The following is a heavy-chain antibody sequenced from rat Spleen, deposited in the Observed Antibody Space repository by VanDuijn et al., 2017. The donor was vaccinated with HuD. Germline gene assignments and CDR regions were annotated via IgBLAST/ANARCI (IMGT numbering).Heavy chain of an antibody. CDR1: GYSITSNY. CDR2: INSAGST. CDR3: SRSLGRVYNNYFDY. V-gene: IGHV3-1*01. D-gene: IGHD1-10*01. Sequence: EVQLQESGPGLVKPSQSLSLTCSVTGYSITSNYWGWIRKFPGNKMEWMGYINSAGSTNYNPSLKSRISITRDTSKNQFFLQLNSVTTEDTATYYCSRSLGRVYNNYFDYWGQGVMVTVSS. J-gene: IGHJ2*01.